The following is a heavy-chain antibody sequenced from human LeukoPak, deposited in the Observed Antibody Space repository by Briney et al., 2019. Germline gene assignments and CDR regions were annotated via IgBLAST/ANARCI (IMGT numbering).Heavy chain of an antibody. CDR2: ISGNGGST. D-gene: IGHD2-15*01. V-gene: IGHV3-64*04. Sequence: GGSLRLSCSASGFTFNNYAMHWVRQAPGKGLEYVSAISGNGGSTYNADSVKGRFTISRDNSKNTLFLQMNSLRAEDTAVYYCARGGVVYPDSFDIWGRGTMVTVSS. J-gene: IGHJ3*02. CDR3: ARGGVVYPDSFDI. CDR1: GFTFNNYA.